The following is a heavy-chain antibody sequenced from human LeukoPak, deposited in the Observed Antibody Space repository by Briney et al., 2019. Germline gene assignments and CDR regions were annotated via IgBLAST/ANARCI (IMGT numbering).Heavy chain of an antibody. CDR3: ANQGVPAPRGVNWFDP. CDR2: ISGSGGST. V-gene: IGHV3-23*01. Sequence: QPGGSLRLSCAASGFTFSSYAMSWVRQAPGKGLEWVSAISGSGGSTYYADSVKGRFTISRDNSKNTLYLQMNSLRAEDTAVYYCANQGVPAPRGVNWFDPWGQGTLVTVSS. CDR1: GFTFSSYA. J-gene: IGHJ5*02. D-gene: IGHD2-2*01.